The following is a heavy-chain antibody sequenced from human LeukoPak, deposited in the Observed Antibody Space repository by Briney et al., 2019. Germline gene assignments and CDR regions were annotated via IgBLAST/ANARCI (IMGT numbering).Heavy chain of an antibody. V-gene: IGHV4-39*01. Sequence: SETLSLTCTVSGGSISGSSHYWGWLRQPPGKGLEWIGRIKYSGRTYHNPSLQSGFTISVDTSKNEISLKLTTVTAEDTAVYYCARHNSAGYSYGYDYWGQGALVTASS. J-gene: IGHJ4*02. CDR2: IKYSGRT. CDR1: GGSISGSSHY. D-gene: IGHD5-18*01. CDR3: ARHNSAGYSYGYDY.